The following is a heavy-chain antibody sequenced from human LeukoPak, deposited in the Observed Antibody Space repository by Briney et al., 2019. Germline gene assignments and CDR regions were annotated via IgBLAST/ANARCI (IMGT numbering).Heavy chain of an antibody. CDR1: GFTFSSYG. V-gene: IGHV3-30*18. Sequence: GGSLRLSCAASGFTFSSYGMHWVRQAPGMGLEWVAVISYDGSNKYYADSVKGRFTISRDNSKNTLYLQMNSLRAEDTAVYYCAKDWRLLWFGELPDYWGQGTLVTVSS. D-gene: IGHD3-10*01. J-gene: IGHJ4*02. CDR3: AKDWRLLWFGELPDY. CDR2: ISYDGSNK.